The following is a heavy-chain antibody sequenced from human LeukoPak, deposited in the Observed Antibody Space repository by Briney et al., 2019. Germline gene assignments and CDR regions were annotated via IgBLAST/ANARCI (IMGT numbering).Heavy chain of an antibody. Sequence: RTGGSLRLSCAASGFTFSSYGMHWVRQAPGKGLEWVAFIRYDGSNKYYADSVKGRFTISRDNSKNTLYLQMNSLRAEDTAVYYCAKDFPSPGTVVPAAPYFDYWGQGTLVTVSS. J-gene: IGHJ4*02. V-gene: IGHV3-30*02. CDR1: GFTFSSYG. CDR2: IRYDGSNK. CDR3: AKDFPSPGTVVPAAPYFDY. D-gene: IGHD2-2*01.